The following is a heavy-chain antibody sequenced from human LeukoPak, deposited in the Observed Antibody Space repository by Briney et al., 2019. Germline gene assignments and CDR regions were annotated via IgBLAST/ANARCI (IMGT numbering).Heavy chain of an antibody. Sequence: GGSLRLSCAASGFTFSSYWMSWVRQAPGQGLEWLANIKQDGREKYNVDSVKGRFTISRDNAKNSLYLQMNSLRAEDTAVYYCAELGIAMIGGVWGKGTTVTISS. V-gene: IGHV3-7*01. CDR3: AELGIAMIGGV. CDR2: IKQDGREK. D-gene: IGHD3-10*02. CDR1: GFTFSSYW. J-gene: IGHJ6*04.